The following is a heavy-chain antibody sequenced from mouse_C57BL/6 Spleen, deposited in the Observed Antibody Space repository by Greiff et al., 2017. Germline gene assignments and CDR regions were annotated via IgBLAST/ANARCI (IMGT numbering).Heavy chain of an antibody. CDR1: GFTFSSYT. Sequence: EVHLVESGGGLVKPGGSLKLSCAASGFTFSSYTMSWVRQTPEKRLEWVATISGGGGNTYYPDSVKGRFTISRDNAKNTLYLQRSSLRSEDTALYYCARHPSSYYYGSSYVGYFDVWGTGTTVTVSS. J-gene: IGHJ1*03. V-gene: IGHV5-9*01. CDR3: ARHPSSYYYGSSYVGYFDV. CDR2: ISGGGGNT. D-gene: IGHD1-1*01.